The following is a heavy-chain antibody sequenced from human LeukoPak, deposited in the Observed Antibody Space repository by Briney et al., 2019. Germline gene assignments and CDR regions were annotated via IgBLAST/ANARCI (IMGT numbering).Heavy chain of an antibody. CDR2: IYYSGST. J-gene: IGHJ6*03. D-gene: IGHD3-10*01. Sequence: PSETLSLTCTVSGGSISSSSYYWGWIRQPPGKGLEWIGSIYYSGSTYYNPSLKSRVTISVDTSKNQFSLKLSSVTAADTAVYYCARSLLWFGDMDVWGKGTTVTVSS. V-gene: IGHV4-39*01. CDR3: ARSLLWFGDMDV. CDR1: GGSISSSSYY.